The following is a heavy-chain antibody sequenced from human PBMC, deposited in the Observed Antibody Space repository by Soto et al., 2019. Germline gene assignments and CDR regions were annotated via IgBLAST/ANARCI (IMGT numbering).Heavy chain of an antibody. V-gene: IGHV3-15*01. D-gene: IGHD4-17*01. Sequence: GGSLSLSCAASEFTFANAWISWVRQAPGKGLEWVSRIKSKADGGTTDYAAPVKGRFTISRDESQNTLYLQMNSLKTEDTAVYYCTSLYYGHWGQGTLVTVSS. CDR1: EFTFANAW. CDR3: TSLYYGH. J-gene: IGHJ4*02. CDR2: IKSKADGGTT.